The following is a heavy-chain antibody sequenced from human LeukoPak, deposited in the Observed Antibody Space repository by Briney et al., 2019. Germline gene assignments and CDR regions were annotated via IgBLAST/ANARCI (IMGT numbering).Heavy chain of an antibody. D-gene: IGHD6-19*01. CDR1: GVTFSSYA. V-gene: IGHV3-30-3*01. J-gene: IGHJ4*02. CDR2: ISDDGSNK. Sequence: GGALRLSCAASGVTFSSYAMHTVRQAPGKGLEWGAVISDDGSNKYYADSVKGRFTISRDNSKNTLYLQMNSLRAEDTAVYYCARARLAIAVAGPFDYWGQGTLVTVSS. CDR3: ARARLAIAVAGPFDY.